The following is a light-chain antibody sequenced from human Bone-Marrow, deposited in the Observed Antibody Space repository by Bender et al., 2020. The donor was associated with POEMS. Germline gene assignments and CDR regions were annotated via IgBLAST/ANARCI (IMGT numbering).Light chain of an antibody. CDR2: GYN. Sequence: QSVLTQPPSVSGAPGQRVTISCTGSSSNTGSGYDINWYQHLPGTAPKLLIYGYNNRPSGVPDRFSCSKSGNTASLTISGLQADDEADYYCFSYTASNTDVFGTGTKVTVL. CDR1: SSNTGSGYD. CDR3: FSYTASNTDV. V-gene: IGLV1-40*01. J-gene: IGLJ1*01.